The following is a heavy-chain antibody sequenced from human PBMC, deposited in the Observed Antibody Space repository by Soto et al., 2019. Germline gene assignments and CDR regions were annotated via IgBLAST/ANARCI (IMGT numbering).Heavy chain of an antibody. CDR3: ARPYSTSVKNWFDP. Sequence: PGESLKISCKASGYSFTTYWISWVRQMPGKGLEWMGRIDPSDSYTKYSPSFQGHVTISVDKSINTAYLQWSSLKASDTAMYYCARPYSTSVKNWFDPWGQGTLVTVS. J-gene: IGHJ5*02. CDR2: IDPSDSYT. CDR1: GYSFTTYW. D-gene: IGHD2-2*01. V-gene: IGHV5-10-1*01.